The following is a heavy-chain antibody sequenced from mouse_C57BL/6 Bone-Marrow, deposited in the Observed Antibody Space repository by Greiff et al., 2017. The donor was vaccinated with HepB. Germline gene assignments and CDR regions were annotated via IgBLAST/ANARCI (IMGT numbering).Heavy chain of an antibody. CDR3: ARVGYLYAMDY. D-gene: IGHD2-2*01. CDR2: ISSDSSTI. CDR1: GFTFSDYG. J-gene: IGHJ4*01. V-gene: IGHV5-17*01. Sequence: EVKLMESGGGLVKPGGSLKLSCAASGFTFSDYGMHWVRQAPEKGLEWVAYISSDSSTIYYADTVKGRFTISRDNAKNTLFLQMTSLRSEDTAMYYCARVGYLYAMDYWGQGTSVTVSS.